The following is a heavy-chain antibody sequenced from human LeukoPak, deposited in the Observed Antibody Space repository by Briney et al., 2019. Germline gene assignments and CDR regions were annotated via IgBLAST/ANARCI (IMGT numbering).Heavy chain of an antibody. CDR2: INPNSGVT. J-gene: IGHJ4*02. CDR1: GYTFTDYY. Sequence: ASVKVSCKASGYTFTDYYMHWVRQAPEQGLEWMGWINPNSGVTSSTQRFQGRVTMTRDTSITTAYMELSSLTSDDTAVYYCARDGGFDYWGQGTRVTVSS. V-gene: IGHV1-2*02. CDR3: ARDGGFDY.